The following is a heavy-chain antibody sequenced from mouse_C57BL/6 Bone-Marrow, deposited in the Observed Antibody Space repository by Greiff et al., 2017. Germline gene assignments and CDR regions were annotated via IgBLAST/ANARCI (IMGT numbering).Heavy chain of an antibody. CDR2: ISSGGSYT. J-gene: IGHJ3*01. Sequence: LQESGGDLVKPGGSLKLSCAASGFTFSSYGMSWVRQTPDKRLEWVATISSGGSYTYYPDSVKGRFTISRDNAKNTLYLQMSSLKSEDTAMYYCARHGGSAWFAYWGQGTLVTVSA. CDR1: GFTFSSYG. CDR3: ARHGGSAWFAY. V-gene: IGHV5-6*01.